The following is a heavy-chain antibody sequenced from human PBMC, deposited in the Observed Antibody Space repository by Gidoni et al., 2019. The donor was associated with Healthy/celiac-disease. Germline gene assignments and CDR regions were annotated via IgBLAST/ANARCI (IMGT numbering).Heavy chain of an antibody. CDR1: GYTFTGYY. J-gene: IGHJ6*02. Sequence: QGQLVQSGAEVKKPGAAVKVSCTASGYTFTGYYMHWVRQAPGQGLEWMGWINPNSGGTNYAQKFQGWVTMTRDTSISTAYMELSRLRSDDTAVYYCARTGFYYGSGSPSGMDVWGQGTTVTVSS. V-gene: IGHV1-2*04. CDR2: INPNSGGT. D-gene: IGHD3-10*01. CDR3: ARTGFYYGSGSPSGMDV.